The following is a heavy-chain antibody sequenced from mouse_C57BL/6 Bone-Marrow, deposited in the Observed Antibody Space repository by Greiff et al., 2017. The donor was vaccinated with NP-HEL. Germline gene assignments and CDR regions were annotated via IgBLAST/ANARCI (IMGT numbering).Heavy chain of an antibody. CDR3: ASSDDYGSSYEGYWYFDV. V-gene: IGHV1-7*01. CDR2: INPSSGYT. J-gene: IGHJ1*03. D-gene: IGHD1-1*01. Sequence: VQLQQSGAELAKPGASVKLSCKASGYTFTSYWMHWVKQRPGQGLEWIGYINPSSGYTKYNQKFKDKATLTADKSSSTAYMQLSSLTYEDSAVYFSASSDDYGSSYEGYWYFDVWGTGTTVTVSS. CDR1: GYTFTSYW.